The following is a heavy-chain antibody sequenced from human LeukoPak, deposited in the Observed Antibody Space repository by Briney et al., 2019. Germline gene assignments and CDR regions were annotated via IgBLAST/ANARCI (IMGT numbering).Heavy chain of an antibody. D-gene: IGHD5-12*01. Sequence: SETLSLTCAVSGYSISSGYYWGWIRQPPGKGLEWIGSIYHSGSTYYNPSLKSRVTISVDTSKNHFSLKLSSVTAADTAVYYCARGDSGYDYYFDYWGQGTLVTVSS. CDR1: GYSISSGYY. V-gene: IGHV4-38-2*01. CDR3: ARGDSGYDYYFDY. CDR2: IYHSGST. J-gene: IGHJ4*02.